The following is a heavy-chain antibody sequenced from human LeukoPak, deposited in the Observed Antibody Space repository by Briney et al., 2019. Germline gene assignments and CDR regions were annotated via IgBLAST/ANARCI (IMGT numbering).Heavy chain of an antibody. CDR1: GGSFSGYY. V-gene: IGHV4-34*01. Sequence: SETLSLTCAVYGGSFSGYYWSWIRQPPGKGLEWIGEINHSGSTNYSPSLKSRVTISLDTSKNQLSLKLTSVTAADTAVYYCARVAVAAREYFDYWGQGALVTVSS. CDR2: INHSGST. D-gene: IGHD6-19*01. J-gene: IGHJ4*02. CDR3: ARVAVAAREYFDY.